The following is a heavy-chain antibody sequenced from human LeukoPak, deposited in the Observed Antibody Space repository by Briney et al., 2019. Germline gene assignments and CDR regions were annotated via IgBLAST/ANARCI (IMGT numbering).Heavy chain of an antibody. Sequence: GGSLRLSCAASGFTFSSYGMHWVREAPGKGLEWGAVIWYDGSNKYYADSVKGRFTISRDNSKNTLYLQMNSLRAEDTAVYYCAKVGGMYYDILTGPFDYSGHGTLVTVSS. CDR2: IWYDGSNK. CDR3: AKVGGMYYDILTGPFDY. J-gene: IGHJ4*01. D-gene: IGHD3-9*01. V-gene: IGHV3-33*06. CDR1: GFTFSSYG.